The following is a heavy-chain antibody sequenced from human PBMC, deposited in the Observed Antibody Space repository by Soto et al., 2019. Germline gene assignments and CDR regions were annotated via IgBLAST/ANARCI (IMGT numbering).Heavy chain of an antibody. V-gene: IGHV4-31*03. CDR2: IYYSGST. CDR1: GGSISSGGYY. CDR3: ARVCGGACHHGMDV. Sequence: QVQLQESGPGLVKPSQTLSLTCTVSGGSISSGGYYWSWIRQHPGKGLEWIGYIYYSGSTYYNPSLNGRVTIXVXTSXNQLSLKLSSVTAADTAVYYCARVCGGACHHGMDVWGQGTTVTVSS. J-gene: IGHJ6*02. D-gene: IGHD2-21*02.